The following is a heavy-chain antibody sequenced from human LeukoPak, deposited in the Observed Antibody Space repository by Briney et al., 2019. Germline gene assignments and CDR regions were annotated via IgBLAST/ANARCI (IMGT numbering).Heavy chain of an antibody. CDR2: INSDGSST. V-gene: IGHV3-74*01. Sequence: GGSLRLSCATSGFTFSSYWMYWVRQAPGKGLVWVSRINSDGSSTSYADFVKGRFTISRDNAKNTLYVQMNSLRAEDTAVYYCAGSLFSNWYFDLWGRGTLVTVPS. D-gene: IGHD3-10*02. CDR1: GFTFSSYW. J-gene: IGHJ2*01. CDR3: AGSLFSNWYFDL.